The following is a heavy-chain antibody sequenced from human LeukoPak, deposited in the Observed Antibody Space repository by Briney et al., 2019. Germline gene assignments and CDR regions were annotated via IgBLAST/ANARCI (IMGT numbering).Heavy chain of an antibody. V-gene: IGHV3-23*01. CDR3: AKAQWELLTTNWFDP. D-gene: IGHD1-26*01. J-gene: IGHJ5*02. CDR1: GFTFSSYA. CDR2: ISGSGGST. Sequence: PGGSLRLSCAASGFTFSSYAMSWVRQAPGKGLEWVSAISGSGGSTYYADSVKGRFTISRDNSKNTLYLQMNSLRAEDTAVYYCAKAQWELLTTNWFDPWGQGTLVTVSS.